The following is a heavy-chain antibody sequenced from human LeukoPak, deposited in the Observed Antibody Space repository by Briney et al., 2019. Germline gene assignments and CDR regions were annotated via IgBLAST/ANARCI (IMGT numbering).Heavy chain of an antibody. Sequence: GRSLRLSCAASGFTFSSYGMHRVRQAPGKGLEWVAVIWYDGSNKYYADSVKGRFTISRDNSKNTLYLQMNSLRAEDTAVYYCARAQPYCSGGSCPRATYYYGMDVWGKGTTVTVSS. CDR1: GFTFSSYG. CDR3: ARAQPYCSGGSCPRATYYYGMDV. V-gene: IGHV3-33*01. J-gene: IGHJ6*04. D-gene: IGHD2-15*01. CDR2: IWYDGSNK.